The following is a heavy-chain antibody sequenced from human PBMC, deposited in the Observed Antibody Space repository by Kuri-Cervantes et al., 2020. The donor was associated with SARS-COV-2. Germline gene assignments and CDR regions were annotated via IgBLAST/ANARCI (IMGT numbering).Heavy chain of an antibody. V-gene: IGHV1-46*01. CDR2: INPSGGST. D-gene: IGHD3-9*01. J-gene: IGHJ5*02. Sequence: ASVKVSCKASGYTFTSYYMHWVRQAPGQGLEWMGIINPSGGSTSYAQKFQGRVTMTRDTSTSTVYMELSSLRSEDTAVYYCATIPHILTGYFWFDPWGQGTLVTVSS. CDR1: GYTFTSYY. CDR3: ATIPHILTGYFWFDP.